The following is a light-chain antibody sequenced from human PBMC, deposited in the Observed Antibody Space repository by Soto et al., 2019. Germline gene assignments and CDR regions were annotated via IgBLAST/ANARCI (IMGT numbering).Light chain of an antibody. J-gene: IGLJ2*01. CDR3: SSYAGSNKLV. CDR2: EVS. CDR1: SSDVGGYNY. Sequence: QSVLTQPPSASGSPGQSVTISCTGTSSDVGGYNYVSWYQQHPGKAPKLMIYEVSKRPSGVPDPFSGSKSGNTASLTVSGLQAEDEADYYCSSYAGSNKLVFGGGTKLTVL. V-gene: IGLV2-8*01.